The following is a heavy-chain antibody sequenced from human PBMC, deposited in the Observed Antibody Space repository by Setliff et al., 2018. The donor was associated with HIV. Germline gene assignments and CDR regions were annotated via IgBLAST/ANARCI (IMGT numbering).Heavy chain of an antibody. D-gene: IGHD3-10*01. V-gene: IGHV3-48*03. CDR3: TAGHYGPNP. Sequence: GGSLRLSCAASGFSFSTHDMNWVRQAPGKGLEWISYITSDGSVKYYADSVKGRFTISRDNAGRSLYLQMNSLKVEDTALYYCTAGHYGPNPWGQGNPVTVSS. CDR2: ITSDGSVK. CDR1: GFSFSTHD. J-gene: IGHJ5*02.